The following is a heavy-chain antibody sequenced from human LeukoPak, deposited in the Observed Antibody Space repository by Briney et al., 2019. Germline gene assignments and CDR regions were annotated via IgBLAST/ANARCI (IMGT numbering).Heavy chain of an antibody. J-gene: IGHJ5*02. D-gene: IGHD3-10*01. Sequence: ASVKVSCKVSGYTLAELSMHWVRQAPGKGLEWMGGVDPEDDETIYAQKFQGRVTMTEDTSTDTAYMELSSLTSEDTAVYYCTTLWFGEASWFDPWGQGTLVTVSS. CDR3: TTLWFGEASWFDP. CDR1: GYTLAELS. CDR2: VDPEDDET. V-gene: IGHV1-24*01.